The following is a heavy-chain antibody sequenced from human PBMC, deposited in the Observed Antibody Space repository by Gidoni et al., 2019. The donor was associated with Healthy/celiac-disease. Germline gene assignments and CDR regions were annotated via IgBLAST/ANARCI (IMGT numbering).Heavy chain of an antibody. Sequence: QVQLPESGPGLVKPSETLSLTCTVPGGSISSYYWSWIRQPPGKGLEWIGCLSYSGSTNYNPSLKSRVTTSVDTSKNQFSLKLSSVTAADTAVYYCARDQEIVNYYYYGMDVWGQGTTVTVSS. D-gene: IGHD5-12*01. CDR1: GGSISSYY. CDR3: ARDQEIVNYYYYGMDV. V-gene: IGHV4-59*01. CDR2: LSYSGST. J-gene: IGHJ6*02.